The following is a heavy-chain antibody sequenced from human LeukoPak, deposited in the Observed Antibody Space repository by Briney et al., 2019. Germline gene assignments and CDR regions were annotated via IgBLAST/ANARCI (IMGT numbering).Heavy chain of an antibody. Sequence: SETLSLTCAVSGGSISTYNWTCIRQPPRKGLEWIRYIIYSRSTNYNTSLKSRVTFSLDKSKKKLYLNLRSATTPDSPVISFVRAQLDLVVVFGIDVWGQGTTVTVPS. J-gene: IGHJ6*01. D-gene: IGHD1-1*01. V-gene: IGHV4-59*01. CDR2: IIYSRST. CDR3: VRAQLDLVVVFGIDV. CDR1: GGSISTYN.